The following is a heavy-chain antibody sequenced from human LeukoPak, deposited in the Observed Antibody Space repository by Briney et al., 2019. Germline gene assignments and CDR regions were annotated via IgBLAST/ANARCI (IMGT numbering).Heavy chain of an antibody. CDR2: INSGGSTK. V-gene: IGHV3-48*03. CDR3: ARAPQGLSYYY. Sequence: GGSLRLSCAASGFTFSSYEMTWVRQAPGKGLEGVSYINSGGSTKYYADSVKGRFTISRDNAKNSLYLQMNSLRAEDTAVYYCARAPQGLSYYYWGQGTLVTVSS. CDR1: GFTFSSYE. D-gene: IGHD2-21*01. J-gene: IGHJ4*02.